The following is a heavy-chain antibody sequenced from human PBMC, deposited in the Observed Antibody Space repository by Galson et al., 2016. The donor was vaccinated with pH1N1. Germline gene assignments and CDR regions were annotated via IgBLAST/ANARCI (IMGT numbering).Heavy chain of an antibody. Sequence: SLRLSCAASGFSFSSSSMNWVRQAPGKGLEWISCISSSSSFIYYADSVKGRFTISRDNAQKSVFLQMHSLRGEDTAVYYCARGDTSFPDAPPTHFDSWGQGTLVTVSS. J-gene: IGHJ4*02. CDR3: ARGDTSFPDAPPTHFDS. D-gene: IGHD1-14*01. CDR2: ISSSSSFI. V-gene: IGHV3-21*01. CDR1: GFSFSSSS.